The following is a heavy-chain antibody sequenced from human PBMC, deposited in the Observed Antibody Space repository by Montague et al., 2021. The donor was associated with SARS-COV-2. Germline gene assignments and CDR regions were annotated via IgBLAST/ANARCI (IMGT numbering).Heavy chain of an antibody. CDR1: GGSISSGGYS. V-gene: IGHV4-30-2*01. D-gene: IGHD3-10*01. CDR3: ARGSMVRGGKVYYGVDV. Sequence: TLSLTCAVSGGSISSGGYSWNWIRQPPGKGLEWIGYIYHSGSTYYKSSLKSRVTISLDSSKNQFSLNLTSVTAADTAVYYCARGSMVRGGKVYYGVDVWGQGTTVTVSS. J-gene: IGHJ6*02. CDR2: IYHSGST.